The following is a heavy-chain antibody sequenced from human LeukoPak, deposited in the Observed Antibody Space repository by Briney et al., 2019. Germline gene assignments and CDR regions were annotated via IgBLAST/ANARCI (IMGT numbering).Heavy chain of an antibody. V-gene: IGHV1-2*04. CDR1: GYTFTGYY. Sequence: ASVKVSCKASGYTFTGYYMHWVRQAPGQGLEWMGWINPNSGGTNYAQKFQGWVTMTRDTSISTAYMELSRLRSDDTAVYYCARGNSGYCSGGSCYEGDWFDPWGQGTLVTVSS. D-gene: IGHD2-15*01. CDR3: ARGNSGYCSGGSCYEGDWFDP. J-gene: IGHJ5*02. CDR2: INPNSGGT.